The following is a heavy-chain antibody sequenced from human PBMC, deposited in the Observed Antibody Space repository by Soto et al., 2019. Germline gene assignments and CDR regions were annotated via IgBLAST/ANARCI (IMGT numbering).Heavy chain of an antibody. J-gene: IGHJ4*01. CDR3: AKAHVMLVAGSTFAF. D-gene: IGHD6-19*01. CDR2: IYHGGTT. CDR1: GASIISGVC. V-gene: IGHV4-38-2*02. Sequence: TQSLSRTVSGASIISGVCLGWIRTHPGKGPEWIASIYHGGTTFYNPSLKSRVTVSVDKSNNQFSLKLRSVTAADTAVYYCAKAHVMLVAGSTFAFWVHGTLVTAP.